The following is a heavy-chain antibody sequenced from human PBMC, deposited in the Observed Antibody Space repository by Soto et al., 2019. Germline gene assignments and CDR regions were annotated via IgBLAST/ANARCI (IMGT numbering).Heavy chain of an antibody. Sequence: GGSLRLSCAASGFTFSTYAMNWVRQAPGKGLEWVSGISNRGDSTSYADPVKGRFTISRDNSKNTLYLQMNSLRAEDTAVYYCAKSWGDYYNTGLDYWGQGTLVTVSS. CDR2: ISNRGDST. D-gene: IGHD3-10*01. CDR1: GFTFSTYA. V-gene: IGHV3-23*01. CDR3: AKSWGDYYNTGLDY. J-gene: IGHJ4*02.